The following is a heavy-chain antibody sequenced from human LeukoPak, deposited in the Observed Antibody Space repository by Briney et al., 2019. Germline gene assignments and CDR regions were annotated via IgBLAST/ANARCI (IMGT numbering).Heavy chain of an antibody. CDR1: GYTFTGYY. J-gene: IGHJ4*02. Sequence: ASVKVSCKASGYTFTGYYMHWVRQAPGQGLEWMGWINPNSGGTNYAQKFQGRVTMTRDTSISTAYMALSRLRSDDTAVYYCARDNKVRGVYDYWGQGTLVTVSS. D-gene: IGHD3-10*01. CDR2: INPNSGGT. V-gene: IGHV1-2*02. CDR3: ARDNKVRGVYDY.